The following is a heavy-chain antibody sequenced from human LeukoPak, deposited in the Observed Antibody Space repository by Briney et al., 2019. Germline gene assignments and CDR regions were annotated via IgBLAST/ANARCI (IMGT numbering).Heavy chain of an antibody. J-gene: IGHJ4*02. V-gene: IGHV3-30*04. CDR1: GFTFSGYA. Sequence: GTSVRLSCVVSGFTFSGYAMHWVRQAPGKGLEWVAVISHDGSNKYFADSVKGRFSISRDNSKNTVSLQMNTLTAEDTAVYCCARVPCSSTSCYDDFFDYWGQGTLVTVSS. D-gene: IGHD2-2*01. CDR2: ISHDGSNK. CDR3: ARVPCSSTSCYDDFFDY.